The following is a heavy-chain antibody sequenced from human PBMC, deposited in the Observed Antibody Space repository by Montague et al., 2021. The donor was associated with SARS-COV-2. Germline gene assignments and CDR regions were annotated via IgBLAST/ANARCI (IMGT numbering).Heavy chain of an antibody. D-gene: IGHD5-24*01. V-gene: IGHV4-39*07. CDR1: GGSIRSSSYY. CDR2: IYYSGST. CDR3: AREGTPLEMATIDYYGMDV. Sequence: SETLSLTCTVSGGSIRSSSYYWGWIRQPPGKGLEWIGSIYYSGSTYYNPSLKSRVTISVDTSKNQFSLKLSSVTAADTAVYYCAREGTPLEMATIDYYGMDVWGQGTTVTVSS. J-gene: IGHJ6*02.